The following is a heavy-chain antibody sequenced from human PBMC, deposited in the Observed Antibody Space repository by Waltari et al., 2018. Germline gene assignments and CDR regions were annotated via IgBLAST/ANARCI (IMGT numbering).Heavy chain of an antibody. J-gene: IGHJ3*02. CDR1: GGSISSYY. Sequence: QVQLQESGPGLVKPSETLSLTCTVSGGSISSYYWSWIRQPAGKGLEGIGRIYTSGSTNYNPSLKSRVTMSVDTSKNQFSLKLSSVTAADTAVYYCARERKRITMIVVVIPDAFDIWGQGTMVTVSS. V-gene: IGHV4-4*07. CDR3: ARERKRITMIVVVIPDAFDI. CDR2: IYTSGST. D-gene: IGHD3-22*01.